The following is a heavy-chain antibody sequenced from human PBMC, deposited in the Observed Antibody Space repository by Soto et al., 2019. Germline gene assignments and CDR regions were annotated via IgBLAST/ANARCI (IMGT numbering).Heavy chain of an antibody. CDR1: GFPGRSNY. J-gene: IGHJ4*02. Sequence: GSLRLSCAASGFPGRSNYMNWVRQAPGKGLAWLSIIYSYGTTHYADSVKGRFTISRDNFKNTLYLQMNNLRAEDTAVYYCAILSNWGQGTLVTVSS. V-gene: IGHV3-53*05. CDR2: IYSYGTT. CDR3: AILSN. D-gene: IGHD6-6*01.